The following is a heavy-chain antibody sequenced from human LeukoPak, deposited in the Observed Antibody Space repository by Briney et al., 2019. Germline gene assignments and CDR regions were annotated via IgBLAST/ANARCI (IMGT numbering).Heavy chain of an antibody. Sequence: GESLKISCKGSGYSFTSYWIGWVRQMPGKGLEWMGIIYPGDSDTRYSPSFQGQVTISADKSISTAYLQWSSLKASDTAMYYCARQGYSSSWLPYYYGMDVWGQGTTVTVSS. CDR2: IYPGDSDT. J-gene: IGHJ6*02. V-gene: IGHV5-51*01. CDR1: GYSFTSYW. D-gene: IGHD6-13*01. CDR3: ARQGYSSSWLPYYYGMDV.